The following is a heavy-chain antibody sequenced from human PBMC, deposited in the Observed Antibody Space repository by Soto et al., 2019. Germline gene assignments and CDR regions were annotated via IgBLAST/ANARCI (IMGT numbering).Heavy chain of an antibody. J-gene: IGHJ3*02. CDR3: ARPGWRNAPYDAFDI. CDR2: IYYSGST. V-gene: IGHV4-59*01. D-gene: IGHD6-19*01. CDR1: GGSISSYY. Sequence: SETLSLTCTVSGGSISSYYWSWIRQPPGKGLEWIGYIYYSGSTNYNPSLKSRVTISLDTSKNQFSLKLSSVTAADTAVYYCARPGWRNAPYDAFDIWGQGTMVTVSS.